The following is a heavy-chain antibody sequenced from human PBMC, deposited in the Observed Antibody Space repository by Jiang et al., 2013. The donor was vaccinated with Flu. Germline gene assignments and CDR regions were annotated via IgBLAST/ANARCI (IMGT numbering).Heavy chain of an antibody. CDR3: ASTYTYYDILTGYQQYFDY. Sequence: LLKPSETLSLTCTVSGGSISSYYWSWIRQPPGKGLEWIAYIYYSGSTNYNPSLKSRVTISVDTSKNQFSLKLSSVTAADTAVYYCASTYTYYDILTGYQQYFDYWGQGTLVTVSS. J-gene: IGHJ4*02. CDR2: IYYSGST. CDR1: GGSISSYY. V-gene: IGHV4-59*01. D-gene: IGHD3-9*01.